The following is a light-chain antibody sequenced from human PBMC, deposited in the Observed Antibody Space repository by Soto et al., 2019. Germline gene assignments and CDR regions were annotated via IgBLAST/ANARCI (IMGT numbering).Light chain of an antibody. V-gene: IGLV2-14*01. CDR2: EVT. Sequence: QSALTQPASVSESPGQSITISCTGSSSDVGVSPFVSWYRQHPGKAPQLIIYEVTNRPSGVSNRFSGSKSGDTASLTVSGLQAEDEGDYYCSSYTTSHGLVFGGGTKVTVL. CDR3: SSYTTSHGLV. J-gene: IGLJ3*02. CDR1: SSDVGVSPF.